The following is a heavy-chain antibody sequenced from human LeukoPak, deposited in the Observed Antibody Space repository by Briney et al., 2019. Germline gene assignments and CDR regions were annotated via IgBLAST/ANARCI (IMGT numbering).Heavy chain of an antibody. CDR3: ARVFYDSSAYYYDY. Sequence: AGGSLRLSCSVSGLTFSSSDMHWVRQAPGKGLEYVSAIGSTGGSTYYANSVKGRFTISRDNSKNTLFLQMGSLRAEDMAVYYCARVFYDSSAYYYDYWGQGTLVTVSS. V-gene: IGHV3-64*01. D-gene: IGHD3-22*01. CDR2: IGSTGGST. CDR1: GLTFSSSD. J-gene: IGHJ4*02.